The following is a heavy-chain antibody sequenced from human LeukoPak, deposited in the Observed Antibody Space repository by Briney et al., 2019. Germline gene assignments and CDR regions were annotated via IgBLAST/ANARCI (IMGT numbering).Heavy chain of an antibody. D-gene: IGHD6-13*01. V-gene: IGHV4-34*01. J-gene: IGHJ6*03. CDR3: ARAFSAAAGAFIFYYYYMDV. CDR2: INHSGST. Sequence: GSLRLSCAASGFTFSSYAMSWIRQPPGKGLEWIGEINHSGSTNYNPSLKSRVTISVDTSKNQFSLKLSSVTAADTAVYYCARAFSAAAGAFIFYYYYMDVWGKGTTVTVPS. CDR1: GFTFSSYA.